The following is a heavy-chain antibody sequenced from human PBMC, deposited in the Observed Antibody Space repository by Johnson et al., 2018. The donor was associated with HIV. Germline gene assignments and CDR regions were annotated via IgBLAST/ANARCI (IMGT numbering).Heavy chain of an antibody. V-gene: IGHV3-20*04. J-gene: IGHJ3*01. CDR2: VNWNGGST. CDR3: ARDMCYNYYDSSGHTARYDAFDA. Sequence: VQLVESGGGLVKPGGSLRLSCAASGFTFSSYAMSWVRQAPGKGLEWVSNVNWNGGSTGYADSVKGRFTISRDNAKNSLYLQMNSLRDEDTALYYCARDMCYNYYDSSGHTARYDAFDAWGQGTMVTVSS. CDR1: GFTFSSYA. D-gene: IGHD3-22*01.